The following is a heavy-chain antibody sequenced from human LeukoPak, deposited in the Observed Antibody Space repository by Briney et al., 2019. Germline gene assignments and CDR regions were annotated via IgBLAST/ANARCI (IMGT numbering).Heavy chain of an antibody. V-gene: IGHV4-61*02. Sequence: RASETLSLTCTVSGGSISSGSYYWSWIRQPAGKGLEWIGRIYTSGSTNYNPSLKSRVTISVDTSKSRFSLKLSSVTAADTAVYYCARDRSGYSYGYFDYWGQGTLVTVSS. CDR3: ARDRSGYSYGYFDY. D-gene: IGHD5-18*01. CDR2: IYTSGST. CDR1: GGSISSGSYY. J-gene: IGHJ4*02.